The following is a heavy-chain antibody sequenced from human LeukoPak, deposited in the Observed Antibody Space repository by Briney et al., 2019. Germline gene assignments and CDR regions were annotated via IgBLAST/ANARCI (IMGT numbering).Heavy chain of an antibody. V-gene: IGHV3-74*01. J-gene: IGHJ4*02. CDR1: GFTFSSYW. CDR2: INSDGSST. Sequence: GGSLRLSCAASGFTFSSYWMHWVRQAPGKGLVWVSRINSDGSSTSYADSVKGRFTISRDNSKNTLYLQMNSLRAEDTAVYYCAKFLWFGELSSYYFDYWGQGTLVTVSS. D-gene: IGHD3-10*01. CDR3: AKFLWFGELSSYYFDY.